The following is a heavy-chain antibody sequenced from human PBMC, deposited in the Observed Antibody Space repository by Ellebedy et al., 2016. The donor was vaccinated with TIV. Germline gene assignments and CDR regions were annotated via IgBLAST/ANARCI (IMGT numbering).Heavy chain of an antibody. CDR3: ARGKFAAAGIDY. D-gene: IGHD6-13*01. J-gene: IGHJ4*02. CDR1: GDSISSSVYY. CDR2: TYYSGST. V-gene: IGHV4-31*03. Sequence: MPSETLSLTCTVSGDSISSSVYYWNWIRQYPGKGLEWIGYTYYSGSTYYNPSLKSRVNVSVDTSKNQFSLKLSSVTAADTAVYYCARGKFAAAGIDYWGQGTLVTVSS.